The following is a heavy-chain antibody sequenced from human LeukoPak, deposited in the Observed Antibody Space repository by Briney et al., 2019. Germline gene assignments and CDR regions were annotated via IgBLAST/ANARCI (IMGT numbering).Heavy chain of an antibody. Sequence: SETLSLTCTVSGGSISSSSYYWGWIRQPPGKGLEWIGSIYYSGSTYYNPSLKSRVTISVDTSKNQFSLKLSSVTAADTAVYYCAAPSITMVRGAARGTFDYWGQGTQVTVSS. D-gene: IGHD3-10*01. V-gene: IGHV4-39*01. CDR2: IYYSGST. J-gene: IGHJ4*02. CDR3: AAPSITMVRGAARGTFDY. CDR1: GGSISSSSYY.